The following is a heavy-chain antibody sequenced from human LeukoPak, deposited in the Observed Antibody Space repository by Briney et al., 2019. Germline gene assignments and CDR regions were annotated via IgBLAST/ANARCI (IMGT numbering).Heavy chain of an antibody. CDR1: GFTFSTYW. Sequence: GGSLRLSCAASGFTFSTYWMSWVRQAPGKGLEWVANIKQDGSEKYYVDSVKGRFTISRDNAKNSLYLQMNSLRAEDTAVYYCAKANVFGVVDYFDYWGQGTLVTVSS. V-gene: IGHV3-7*01. CDR2: IKQDGSEK. J-gene: IGHJ4*02. CDR3: AKANVFGVVDYFDY. D-gene: IGHD3-3*01.